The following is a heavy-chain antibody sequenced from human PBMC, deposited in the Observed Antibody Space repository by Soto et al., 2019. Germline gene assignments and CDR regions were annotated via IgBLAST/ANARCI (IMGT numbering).Heavy chain of an antibody. J-gene: IGHJ4*02. CDR3: IRPMTGTTRGFDY. CDR2: SRNKANSYTT. CDR1: GFTFSDHY. D-gene: IGHD1-1*01. V-gene: IGHV3-72*01. Sequence: EVQLVESGGGLVQPGGSLRLYCAVSGFTFSDHYMDWVRQAPGKGLEWVGRSRNKANSYTTEYAASVKGRFTISRDDSENSLYLQMDSLNTEDTAVYFCIRPMTGTTRGFDYWGQGTLVTVSS.